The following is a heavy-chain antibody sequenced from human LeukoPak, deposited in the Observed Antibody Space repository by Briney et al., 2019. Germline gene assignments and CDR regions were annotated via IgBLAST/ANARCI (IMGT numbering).Heavy chain of an antibody. CDR1: GFTFSSYA. V-gene: IGHV3-30-3*01. CDR3: ARPQTSDSSTASLGY. CDR2: ISYDGSNK. Sequence: PGGSLRLSCAASGFTFSSYAMHWVRQAPGKGLEWVAVISYDGSNKYYADSVKGRFTISRDNAKNSLYLQMDSLRAADTAIYYCARPQTSDSSTASLGYCGQGTRVTVSS. J-gene: IGHJ4*02. D-gene: IGHD6-6*01.